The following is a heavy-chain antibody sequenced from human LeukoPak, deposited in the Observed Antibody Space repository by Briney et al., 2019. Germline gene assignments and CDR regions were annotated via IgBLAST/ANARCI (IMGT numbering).Heavy chain of an antibody. Sequence: SVKVSCKASGGTFSSYAISWVRQAPGQGLEWMGRIIPILGIANYAQKFQGRVTITADKSTSTASMELSSLRSEDTAVYYCAIPPTLTTVEGWFDPWGQGTLVTVSS. CDR3: AIPPTLTTVEGWFDP. J-gene: IGHJ5*02. D-gene: IGHD4-23*01. CDR1: GGTFSSYA. V-gene: IGHV1-69*04. CDR2: IIPILGIA.